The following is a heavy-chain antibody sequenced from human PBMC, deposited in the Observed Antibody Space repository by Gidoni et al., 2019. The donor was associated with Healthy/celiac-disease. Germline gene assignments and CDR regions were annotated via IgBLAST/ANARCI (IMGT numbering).Heavy chain of an antibody. CDR3: ARDSGGEYTQADY. CDR2: IKQDGSEK. Sequence: EVQLVESGGGLVQPGGSLSLSCAASGFTFSSYWMSWVRQAPGKGLEWVANIKQDGSEKYYVDSVKGRFTISRDNAKNSLYLQMNSLRAEDTAVYYCARDSGGEYTQADYWGQGTLVTVSS. CDR1: GFTFSSYW. J-gene: IGHJ4*02. D-gene: IGHD3-16*01. V-gene: IGHV3-7*01.